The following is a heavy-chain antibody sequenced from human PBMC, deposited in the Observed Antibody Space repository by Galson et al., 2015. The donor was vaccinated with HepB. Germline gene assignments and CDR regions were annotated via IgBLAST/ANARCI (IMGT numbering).Heavy chain of an antibody. D-gene: IGHD6-19*01. J-gene: IGHJ4*02. CDR2: ITLSGANT. V-gene: IGHV3-23*01. CDR3: ARVHPEYTSGWYRQALYYFDS. Sequence: SLRLSCAAPGLNFRNYALSWVRQASGKELEWVAAITLSGANTSSADSVKGRFPISRDNSKTTLFLQKTGLTADDTAIYYCARVHPEYTSGWYRQALYYFDSWGQGTLVAVSS. CDR1: GLNFRNYA.